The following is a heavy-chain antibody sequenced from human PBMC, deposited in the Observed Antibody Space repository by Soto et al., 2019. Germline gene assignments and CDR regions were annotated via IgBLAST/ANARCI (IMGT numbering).Heavy chain of an antibody. D-gene: IGHD1-1*01. CDR2: ISAHNGNT. J-gene: IGHJ4*02. V-gene: IGHV1-18*01. Sequence: QVHLVQSGAEVKKPGASVKVSCKGSGYAFTTYGITWVRQAPGQGLEWMGWISAHNGNTNYAQKLQGRVTVTSDTTTRTAYMELRSLTSDDRAVYYCARGRYGDYWGQGALVTVSS. CDR3: ARGRYGDY. CDR1: GYAFTTYG.